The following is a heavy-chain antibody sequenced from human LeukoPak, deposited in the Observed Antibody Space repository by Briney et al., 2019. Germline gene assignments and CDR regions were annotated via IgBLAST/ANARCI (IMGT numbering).Heavy chain of an antibody. CDR3: ARDLSSSGPFDY. CDR1: GYTFTSYY. Sequence: ASVKVSCKASGYTFTSYYMHWVRQAPGQGLEWMGIINPSGGSTSYAQTLQGRVTMYRDTSTSTVYMELSSLRSEDTGVYYCARDLSSSGPFDYWGQGTLVTVSS. J-gene: IGHJ4*02. D-gene: IGHD3-22*01. CDR2: INPSGGST. V-gene: IGHV1-46*01.